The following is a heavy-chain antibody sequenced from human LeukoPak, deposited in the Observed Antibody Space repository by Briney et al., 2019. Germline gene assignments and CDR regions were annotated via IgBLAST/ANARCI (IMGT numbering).Heavy chain of an antibody. Sequence: SETLSLNCTVSGGSISRNSDYWGWIRQPPGEGLEWIGSIYYGGSTYYNPSLKSRVTISVDTSKNQFSLKLSSVTAADTAVYYCARGWLQVAGFDYWGQGTLVTVSS. CDR1: GGSISRNSDY. D-gene: IGHD5-24*01. CDR3: ARGWLQVAGFDY. CDR2: IYYGGST. V-gene: IGHV4-39*07. J-gene: IGHJ4*02.